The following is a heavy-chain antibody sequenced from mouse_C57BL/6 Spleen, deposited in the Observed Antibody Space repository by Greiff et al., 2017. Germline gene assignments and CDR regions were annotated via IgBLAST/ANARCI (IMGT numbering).Heavy chain of an antibody. Sequence: QVHVKQSGAELVKPGASVKMSCKASGYTFTSYWITWVKQRPGQGLEWIGDIYPGSGSTNYNEKFKSKATLTVDTSSSTAYMQLSSLTSEDSAVYYCAREAYGICFDYWGQGTTLTVSS. J-gene: IGHJ2*01. D-gene: IGHD2-10*02. CDR3: AREAYGICFDY. CDR1: GYTFTSYW. CDR2: IYPGSGST. V-gene: IGHV1-55*01.